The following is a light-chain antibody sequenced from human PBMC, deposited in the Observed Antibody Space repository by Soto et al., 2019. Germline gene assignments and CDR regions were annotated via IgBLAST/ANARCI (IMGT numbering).Light chain of an antibody. Sequence: EIVMTRSPATLSVSPEERATLSCIASQSVSSNLASYQQRPGQAPRLLIYAASTRATGIPASFSGSGSGTEFTLTISSLQPEDFAIYYCQQYDNWPTITFGQGTRLEIK. CDR1: QSVSSN. CDR3: QQYDNWPTIT. CDR2: AAS. J-gene: IGKJ5*01. V-gene: IGKV3-15*01.